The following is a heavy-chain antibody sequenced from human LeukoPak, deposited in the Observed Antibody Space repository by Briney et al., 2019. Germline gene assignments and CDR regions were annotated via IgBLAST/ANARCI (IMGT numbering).Heavy chain of an antibody. CDR3: ARLSPEGYYFDY. J-gene: IGHJ4*02. V-gene: IGHV4-59*08. Sequence: SETLSLTCTVSGGSISSYYWSWIRQPPGEGLEWIGYIYYSGSTNYNPSLKSRVTISVDTSKNQFSLKLSSVTAADTAVYYCARLSPEGYYFDYWGQGTLVTVSS. CDR2: IYYSGST. CDR1: GGSISSYY.